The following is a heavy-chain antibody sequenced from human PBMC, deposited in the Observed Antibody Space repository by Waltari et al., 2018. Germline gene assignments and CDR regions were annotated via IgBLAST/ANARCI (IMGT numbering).Heavy chain of an antibody. CDR2: VDTENDES. J-gene: IGHJ3*01. CDR1: GYSFTDYY. D-gene: IGHD1-1*01. CDR3: TTDQLWSHAFDL. Sequence: EVQLVQSGAEVKKPGATVQISCVASGYSFTDYYLHWVKRATGKGLEWMGRVDTENDESTNAEKFVGRVIMTADTSTFTAYMELTYLKYEDTAVYYCTTDQLWSHAFDLWGQGTMVTVS. V-gene: IGHV1-69-2*01.